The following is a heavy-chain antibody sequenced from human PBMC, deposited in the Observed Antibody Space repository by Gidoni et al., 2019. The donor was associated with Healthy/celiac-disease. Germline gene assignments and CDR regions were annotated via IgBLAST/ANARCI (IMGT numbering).Heavy chain of an antibody. CDR1: GFTFSGSA. CDR2: IRSKANSYAT. V-gene: IGHV3-73*02. J-gene: IGHJ4*02. CDR3: TRLGAVASFDY. Sequence: EVQLVESGGGLVQTGGSLTLSCAASGFTFSGSAMHWVRQASGKGVEWVGRIRSKANSYATAYAASVKGRFTISRDDSKNTAYLQMNSLKTEDTAVYYCTRLGAVASFDYWGQGTLVTVSS. D-gene: IGHD6-19*01.